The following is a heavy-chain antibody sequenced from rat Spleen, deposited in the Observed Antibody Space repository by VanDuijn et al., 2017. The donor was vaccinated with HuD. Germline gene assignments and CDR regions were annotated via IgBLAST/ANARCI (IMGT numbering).Heavy chain of an antibody. D-gene: IGHD5-1*01. Sequence: VQLKESGPGLVQPSQTLSLTCTVSGFSLTDYSVYWVRQPPGKGLEWMGLMWSGGSTAYNSALKSRLSISRDTSKRQVFLKMNSLQTEDTAMYFCARGWERFAYWGQGTLVTVSS. CDR2: MWSGGST. J-gene: IGHJ3*01. CDR1: GFSLTDYS. CDR3: ARGWERFAY. V-gene: IGHV2S63*01.